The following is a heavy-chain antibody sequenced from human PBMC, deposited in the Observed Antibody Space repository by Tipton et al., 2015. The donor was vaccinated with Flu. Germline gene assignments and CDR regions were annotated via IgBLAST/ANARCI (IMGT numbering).Heavy chain of an antibody. CDR1: GGSFSGHY. V-gene: IGHV4-34*12. CDR2: IIHSGYT. CDR3: AKHFERGFDI. Sequence: TLSLTCAVFGGSFSGHYWVWIRQPPGKGLEWIGEIIHSGYTKYNPSLKSRVTMSIDTSKNQFSLNLNSVTAADTAMYYCAKHFERGFDIWGQGTMVTVFS. D-gene: IGHD3-10*01. J-gene: IGHJ3*02.